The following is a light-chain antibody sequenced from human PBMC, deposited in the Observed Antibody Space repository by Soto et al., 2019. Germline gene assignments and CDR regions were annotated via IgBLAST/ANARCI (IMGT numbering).Light chain of an antibody. V-gene: IGKV3-15*01. Sequence: EIVMTQSPATLSVSPGERATLSCRASQSVSSNLAWYQQKPGQAPRLLIYGASTRATGIPERFSGIGSGTEFTLTISSLQSEDLAVYYCQQYDNWLPTFGQGTKLEIK. J-gene: IGKJ2*01. CDR1: QSVSSN. CDR3: QQYDNWLPT. CDR2: GAS.